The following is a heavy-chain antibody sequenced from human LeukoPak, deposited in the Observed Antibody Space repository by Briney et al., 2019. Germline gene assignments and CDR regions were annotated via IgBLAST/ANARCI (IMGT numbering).Heavy chain of an antibody. D-gene: IGHD3-3*01. V-gene: IGHV3-23*01. J-gene: IGHJ4*02. CDR2: FVGGDTT. CDR3: ATQARYSNFWSGYLYYFDY. CDR1: GFTFNNYA. Sequence: GGSLRLSCAASGFTFNNYAASWVRQAPGKGLEWVSAFVGGDTTYYADSVKGRFTISRDNSRNTLYLQMNTLRAEDTAVYYCATQARYSNFWSGYLYYFDYWGQGTLVTVSS.